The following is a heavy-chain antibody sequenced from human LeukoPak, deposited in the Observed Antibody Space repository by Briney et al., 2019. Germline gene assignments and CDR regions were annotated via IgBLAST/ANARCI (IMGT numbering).Heavy chain of an antibody. CDR2: IWNDGSNK. J-gene: IGHJ4*02. Sequence: QPGRSLRLSCAAPGFTFSSYGMHWVRQAPGKGLEWVAAIWNDGSNKYYADSVKGRFTISRDNSKNTLYLQINSLRAEDTAVYYCARGGWNSGYDLDYWGQGTLVTVSS. CDR3: ARGGWNSGYDLDY. CDR1: GFTFSSYG. V-gene: IGHV3-33*01. D-gene: IGHD5-12*01.